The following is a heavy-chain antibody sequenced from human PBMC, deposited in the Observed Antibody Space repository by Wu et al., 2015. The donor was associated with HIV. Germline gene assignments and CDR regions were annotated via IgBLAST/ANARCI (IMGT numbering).Heavy chain of an antibody. CDR2: ISAYNGNT. CDR3: ARVPEPRFLRSSYYMDV. CDR1: GYTFTSYG. V-gene: IGHV1-18*01. J-gene: IGHJ6*03. Sequence: QVQLVQSGAEVKKPGASVKVSCKASGYTFTSYGISWVRQAPGQGLEWMGWISAYNGNTNYAQKLQGRVTMTTDTSTSTAYMELRSLRSDDTAVYYCARVPEPRFLRSSYYMDVWGKGTTVTVSS. D-gene: IGHD3-3*01.